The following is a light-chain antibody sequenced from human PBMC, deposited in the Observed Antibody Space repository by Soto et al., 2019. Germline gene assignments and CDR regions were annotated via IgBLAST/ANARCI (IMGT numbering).Light chain of an antibody. J-gene: IGKJ4*01. V-gene: IGKV3D-20*01. CDR2: DAS. CDR1: QSVSSSY. CDR3: QQYGSSLLT. Sequence: EILFQQSPTTPSFSPGERAPLSLRASQSVSSSYLAWYQQKPGLAPRLLIYDASSRATGIPDRFSGSGSGTDFTLTISRLEPEDFAVYYCQQYGSSLLTFGGGTKVDIK.